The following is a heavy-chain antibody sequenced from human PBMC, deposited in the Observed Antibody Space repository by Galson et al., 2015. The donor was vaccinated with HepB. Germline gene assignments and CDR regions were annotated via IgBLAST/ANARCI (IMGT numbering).Heavy chain of an antibody. Sequence: TLSLTCTVSGGSISIGGYYWSWIRQHPGKGLEWIASIYYSGSTYYNPSLKSRLTMSVDTSKNQFSLKLRSVTAADTAVYYCAVGGKDYYDSNYGGAHWFDPWGQGTLVTVSS. CDR2: IYYSGST. D-gene: IGHD3-22*01. CDR1: GGSISIGGYY. J-gene: IGHJ5*02. V-gene: IGHV4-31*03. CDR3: AVGGKDYYDSNYGGAHWFDP.